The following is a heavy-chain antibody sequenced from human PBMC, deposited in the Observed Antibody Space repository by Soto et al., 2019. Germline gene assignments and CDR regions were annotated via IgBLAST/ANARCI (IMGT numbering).Heavy chain of an antibody. Sequence: AETLSLTCAVYAGSFSHYYWNWIRQSPGKGLEWIGKIKHSGSSNYNPSLRSRASISVDMSKNQFSLRLTSVTAADTAVYYCARGGSSDWQVALDIWGQGTMVTVSS. CDR2: IKHSGSS. CDR1: AGSFSHYY. CDR3: ARGGSSDWQVALDI. V-gene: IGHV4-34*01. J-gene: IGHJ3*02. D-gene: IGHD6-19*01.